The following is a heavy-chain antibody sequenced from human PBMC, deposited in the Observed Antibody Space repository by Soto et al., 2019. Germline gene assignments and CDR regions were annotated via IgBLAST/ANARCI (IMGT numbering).Heavy chain of an antibody. CDR2: ISGSSDRT. J-gene: IGHJ4*02. V-gene: IGHV3-23*01. CDR3: AKDGGVGLIAFDS. CDR1: GFTFSSYA. D-gene: IGHD3-16*01. Sequence: GGSLRLSCAASGFTFSSYAMSWVRQAPGKGLEWVSSISGSSDRTYYADSVKGRFTISRDNSKNTLYLQMNSLRAEDTAVYYCAKDGGVGLIAFDSWGQGXLVTVSS.